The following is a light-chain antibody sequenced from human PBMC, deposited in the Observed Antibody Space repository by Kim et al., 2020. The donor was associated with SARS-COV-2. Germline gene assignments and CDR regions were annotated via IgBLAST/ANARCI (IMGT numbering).Light chain of an antibody. CDR3: CSYSANSVV. CDR2: DIN. J-gene: IGLJ2*01. CDR1: SSYVGIYDF. V-gene: IGLV2-11*01. Sequence: PGQSVAISCTGISSYVGIYDFVSWYQHHPGKAPRLLIYDINNRPSGVPDRFSGSKSGNTASLIISGLQADDEAHYYCCSYSANSVVLGVGTQLTVL.